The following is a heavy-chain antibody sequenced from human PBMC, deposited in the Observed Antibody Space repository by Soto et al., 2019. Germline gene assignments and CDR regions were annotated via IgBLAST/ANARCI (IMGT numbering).Heavy chain of an antibody. CDR3: AREGYSSVWYSIGGAFDI. CDR1: GYTVTSYG. D-gene: IGHD6-19*01. CDR2: ISAYNGNT. J-gene: IGHJ3*02. Sequence: QVQLVQSGAEVKKPGASVKVSCKASGYTVTSYGISWVRQAPGPGLEWMGWISAYNGNTNYAQKLQGRVTMTTDTSTSTAYMELRSLRSDDMAVYYCAREGYSSVWYSIGGAFDIWGQGPMVTVSS. V-gene: IGHV1-18*03.